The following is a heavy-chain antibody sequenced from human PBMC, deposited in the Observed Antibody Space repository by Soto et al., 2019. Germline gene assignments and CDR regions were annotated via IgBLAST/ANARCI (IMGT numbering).Heavy chain of an antibody. V-gene: IGHV4-31*03. D-gene: IGHD4-17*01. J-gene: IGHJ5*02. CDR3: ARFDYGDFRNWFDP. CDR1: GGSISSGGYS. Sequence: QALSLTCTVSGGSISSGGYSWSWIRQYPGKGLEWIGYIYFTGTTYYSPSLKSRVTISVDTSKNQFSLKLSSVTAADTAVYYCARFDYGDFRNWFDPWGQGTLVTVFS. CDR2: IYFTGTT.